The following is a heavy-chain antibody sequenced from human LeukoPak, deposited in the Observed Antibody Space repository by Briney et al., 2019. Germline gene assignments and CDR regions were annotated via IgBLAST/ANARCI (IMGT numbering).Heavy chain of an antibody. CDR1: GFTFSNYM. CDR2: IKSDGITI. CDR3: ANSRGYGSGNL. Sequence: GGSLRLSCAASGFTFSNYMMHWVRQAPGKGLVWVSRIKSDGITITYADSVKGRFTISRDNSKNIVYLRMNSLRAEDTAVYFCANSRGYGSGNLWGQGTLVTVSS. J-gene: IGHJ4*02. D-gene: IGHD3-10*01. V-gene: IGHV3-74*01.